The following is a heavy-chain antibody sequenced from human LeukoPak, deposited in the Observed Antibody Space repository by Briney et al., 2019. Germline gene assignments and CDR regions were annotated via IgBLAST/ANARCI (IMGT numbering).Heavy chain of an antibody. J-gene: IGHJ5*02. D-gene: IGHD5-18*01. V-gene: IGHV1-8*01. Sequence: ASVKVSCKASGYTFTDYEINWVRQASGQGLEWMGWTNPSSRNRAYASKFEGRVTMTTDTSTSTAYMELRSLTSEDTAVYYCARNPSRSDTYLDLWGQGTLVTVSS. CDR1: GYTFTDYE. CDR3: ARNPSRSDTYLDL. CDR2: TNPSSRNR.